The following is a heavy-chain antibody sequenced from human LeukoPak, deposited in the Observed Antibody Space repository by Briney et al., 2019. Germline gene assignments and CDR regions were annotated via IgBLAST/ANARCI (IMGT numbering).Heavy chain of an antibody. CDR1: GYNFTNYW. D-gene: IGHD1-1*01. Sequence: GESLKISCKGSGYNFTNYWIAGVRQMPGKGLEWMGIIYPGYSATRYIPSLQGQVTISAAMSISTAYLQWYSLKTSDTAIYYCASAVLEAYYFAYWGLGTLVTVSS. CDR3: ASAVLEAYYFAY. V-gene: IGHV5-51*01. J-gene: IGHJ4*02. CDR2: IYPGYSAT.